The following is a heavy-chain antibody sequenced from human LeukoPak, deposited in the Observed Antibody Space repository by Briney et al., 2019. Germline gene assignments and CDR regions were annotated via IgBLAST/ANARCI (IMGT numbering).Heavy chain of an antibody. Sequence: ASVKVSCKASGYTFTSYAMHWVRQAPGQGLEWMGIINPSGGSTSYAQKFQERVTITRDMSTSTAYMELSSLRSEDTAVYYCAADRDTTDAFDIWGQGTMVTVSS. J-gene: IGHJ3*02. V-gene: IGHV1-46*01. D-gene: IGHD1-1*01. CDR3: AADRDTTDAFDI. CDR1: GYTFTSYA. CDR2: INPSGGST.